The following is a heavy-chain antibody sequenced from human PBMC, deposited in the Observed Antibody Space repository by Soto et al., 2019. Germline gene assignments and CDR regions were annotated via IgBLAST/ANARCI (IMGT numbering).Heavy chain of an antibody. V-gene: IGHV3-15*07. Sequence: GGSLRLSCAASGFTFSNAWMNWVRQAPGKGLEWVGRIKSKTDGGTTDYAAPVKGRFTISRDDSKNTLYLQMNSLKTEDTAVYYCTTDKSPYSNYVPFYYGMDVWGQGTTVTVSS. J-gene: IGHJ6*02. D-gene: IGHD4-4*01. CDR2: IKSKTDGGTT. CDR3: TTDKSPYSNYVPFYYGMDV. CDR1: GFTFSNAW.